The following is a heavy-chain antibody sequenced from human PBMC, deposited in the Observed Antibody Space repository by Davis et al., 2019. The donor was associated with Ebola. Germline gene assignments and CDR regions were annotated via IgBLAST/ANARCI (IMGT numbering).Heavy chain of an antibody. CDR2: IKQDGSDK. CDR3: ARSDPEMSTRWGYDS. J-gene: IGHJ4*02. V-gene: IGHV3-7*03. CDR1: GFTFSSHT. D-gene: IGHD5-24*01. Sequence: PGGSLRLSCAASGFTFSSHTMSWVRQAPGKGLEWVANIKQDGSDKFYVDSVRGRFTISKDNAKNSLYLQMNSLRAEDTAVYYCARSDPEMSTRWGYDSWGQGTLVTVSS.